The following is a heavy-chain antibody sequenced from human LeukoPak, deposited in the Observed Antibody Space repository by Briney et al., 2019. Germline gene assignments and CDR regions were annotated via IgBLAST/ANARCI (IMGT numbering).Heavy chain of an antibody. V-gene: IGHV5-51*01. Sequence: GESLKISCTGSRYSFTDYWIGWVRQLPGKGLEWIGIIYPGDSDTRYSPSFQGQVTISADKSISTAYLQWSALRASDTAIYYCARLGYCTTTSCKRGGLDYWGQGTLVTVSS. CDR1: RYSFTDYW. J-gene: IGHJ4*02. CDR3: ARLGYCTTTSCKRGGLDY. D-gene: IGHD2-2*03. CDR2: IYPGDSDT.